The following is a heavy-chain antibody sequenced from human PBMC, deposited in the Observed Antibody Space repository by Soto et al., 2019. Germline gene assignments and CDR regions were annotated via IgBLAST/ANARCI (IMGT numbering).Heavy chain of an antibody. CDR1: GFTFSNYA. Sequence: PGGSLRLSCAAAGFTFSNYAMSWVRQAPGKAPEWVSGIDGSGDSAYYADSVKGRFTISRDNSKNTLYLQMNSLRAEDTAVYYCARDQGIFGVVITGRTYGMDVWGQGTTVTVSS. J-gene: IGHJ6*02. D-gene: IGHD3-3*01. CDR2: IDGSGDSA. CDR3: ARDQGIFGVVITGRTYGMDV. V-gene: IGHV3-23*01.